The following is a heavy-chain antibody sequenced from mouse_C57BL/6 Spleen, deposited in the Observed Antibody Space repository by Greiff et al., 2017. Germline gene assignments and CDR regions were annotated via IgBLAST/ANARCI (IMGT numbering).Heavy chain of an antibody. CDR3: ARHEDGSGGFAY. V-gene: IGHV1-62-2*01. Sequence: VKLVESGAELVKPGASVKLSCKASGYTFTDYTIHWVKQRSGQGLEWIGWFYPGSGSIKYNEKFKDKATLTADKSSSTVYMELSRLTSEDSAVYFCARHEDGSGGFAYWGQGTLVTVSA. J-gene: IGHJ3*01. CDR1: GYTFTDYT. CDR2: FYPGSGSI.